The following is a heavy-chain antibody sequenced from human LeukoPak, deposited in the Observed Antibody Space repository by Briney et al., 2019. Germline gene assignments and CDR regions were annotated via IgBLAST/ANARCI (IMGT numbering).Heavy chain of an antibody. J-gene: IGHJ4*02. CDR3: ARHYIQPPHYFDY. D-gene: IGHD2-2*01. V-gene: IGHV4-59*08. CDR1: GGSISSNF. Sequence: NPSETLSLTCSVSGGSISSNFWSWIRQPPGKGLEWMGYIYSSGSTKYNPSLKSRVTISVDTSKSQFSLKLSAVTAADTAVHYCARHYIQPPHYFDYWGQGTLVTVSS. CDR2: IYSSGST.